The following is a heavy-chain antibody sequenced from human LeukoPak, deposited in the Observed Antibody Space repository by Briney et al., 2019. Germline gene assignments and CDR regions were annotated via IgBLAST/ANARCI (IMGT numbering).Heavy chain of an antibody. CDR3: ARGEYYYDSSGYPSPDVFDI. D-gene: IGHD3-22*01. Sequence: GGSLRLSCAASGFAVSGNYMGWVRQAPGKGLEWVSIIYSGGSTYYADSTKGRFTVSRDNSKNTLYLQMNSLRAEDTAVYYCARGEYYYDSSGYPSPDVFDIWGQGTMVIVSS. V-gene: IGHV3-53*01. CDR2: IYSGGST. CDR1: GFAVSGNY. J-gene: IGHJ3*02.